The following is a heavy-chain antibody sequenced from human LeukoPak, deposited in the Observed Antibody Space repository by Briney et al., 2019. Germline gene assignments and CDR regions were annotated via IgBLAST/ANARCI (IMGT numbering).Heavy chain of an antibody. J-gene: IGHJ4*02. CDR3: ARAGYDYILGSYRFDY. CDR2: IYYSGST. CDR1: GGSISSGGYY. Sequence: SQTLSLTCTVSGGSISSGGYYWSWIRQHPGKGLEWIGFIYYSGSTYYNPSLKSRVTFSVDTSKNQFSLKLSSVNAADTAVYYCARAGYDYILGSYRFDYWGQGTLVTVPS. V-gene: IGHV4-31*03. D-gene: IGHD3-16*02.